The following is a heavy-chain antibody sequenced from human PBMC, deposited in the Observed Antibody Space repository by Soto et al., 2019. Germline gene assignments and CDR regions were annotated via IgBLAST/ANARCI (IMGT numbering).Heavy chain of an antibody. V-gene: IGHV4-39*01. J-gene: IGHJ4*02. CDR2: IYYSGST. D-gene: IGHD3-9*01. Sequence: QLQLQESGPGLVKPSETLSLTCTVSGDSITSNSYFWAWIRQPPGKGLEWIGSIYYSGSTYHNPSLKSRVTISVDRSNNQFSLMLTSVTAADTAVYYCARHFSVDHFDYWGQGALVTVSS. CDR1: GDSITSNSYF. CDR3: ARHFSVDHFDY.